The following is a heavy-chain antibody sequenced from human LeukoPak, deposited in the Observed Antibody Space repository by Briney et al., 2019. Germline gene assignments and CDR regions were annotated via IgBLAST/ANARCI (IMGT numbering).Heavy chain of an antibody. CDR2: IIPIFGTA. CDR3: ARDPRPHYDFWSGYDY. D-gene: IGHD3-3*01. V-gene: IGHV1-69*05. CDR1: GGTFSSYA. Sequence: PGASVKVSCKASGGTFSSYAISWVRQAPGQGLEWMGGIIPIFGTANYAQKFQGRVTMTRDTSTSTVYMELSSLRSEDTAVYYCARDPRPHYDFWSGYDYWGQGTLVTVSS. J-gene: IGHJ4*02.